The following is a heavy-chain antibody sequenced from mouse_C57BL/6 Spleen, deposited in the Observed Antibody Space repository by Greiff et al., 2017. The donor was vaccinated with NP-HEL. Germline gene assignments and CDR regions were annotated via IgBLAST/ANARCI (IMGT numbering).Heavy chain of an antibody. CDR3: TITQWYFDV. CDR2: IDPENGDT. CDR1: GFNIKDDY. J-gene: IGHJ1*03. D-gene: IGHD1-1*01. Sequence: EVKLMESGAELVRPGASVKLSCTASGFNIKDDYMHWVKQRPEQGLEWIGWIDPENGDTEYASKFQGKATITADTSSNTAYLQLSSLTSEDTAVYYCTITQWYFDVWGTGTTVTVSS. V-gene: IGHV14-4*01.